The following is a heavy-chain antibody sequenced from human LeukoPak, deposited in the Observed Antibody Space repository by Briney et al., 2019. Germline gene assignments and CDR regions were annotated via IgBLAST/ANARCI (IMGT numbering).Heavy chain of an antibody. Sequence: GGSLRLSCAASGFIFSDYYMSWIRQAPGKGLEWLSHISISGSTTYYADSVKGRFTISRDNAKNSLYLQMNSLRAEDTAVYYCARVTNGGYDSGNFDYWGQGTLVTVSS. D-gene: IGHD5-12*01. V-gene: IGHV3-11*04. J-gene: IGHJ4*02. CDR3: ARVTNGGYDSGNFDY. CDR2: ISISGSTT. CDR1: GFIFSDYY.